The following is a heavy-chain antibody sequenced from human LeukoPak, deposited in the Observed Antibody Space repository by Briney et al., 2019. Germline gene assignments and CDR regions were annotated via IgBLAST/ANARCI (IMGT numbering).Heavy chain of an antibody. V-gene: IGHV3-30*03. CDR3: ARGGYSYGQTPYYFDY. Sequence: GGSLRLSCAASGFTFSSYGMHWVRQAPGKGLEWVAVISYDGSNKYYADSVKGRFTISRDNSKNTLYLQMNSLRAEDTAVYYCARGGYSYGQTPYYFDYWGQGTLVTVSS. CDR1: GFTFSSYG. CDR2: ISYDGSNK. D-gene: IGHD5-18*01. J-gene: IGHJ4*02.